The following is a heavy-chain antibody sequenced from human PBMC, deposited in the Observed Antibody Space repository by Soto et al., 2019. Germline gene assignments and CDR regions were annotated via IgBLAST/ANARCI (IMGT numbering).Heavy chain of an antibody. CDR1: GDSMSSSDYY. J-gene: IGHJ4*02. CDR3: ARRTVNIRTFYSGLKTHCFDY. V-gene: IGHV4-39*01. D-gene: IGHD6-19*01. CDR2: IYYSGST. Sequence: SETLSLTCAVSGDSMSSSDYYWGWIRQPPGKRQEWIGSIYYSGSTYYNPSLQSRDAISVDTSKNQFSLKLKSVTAADTAIYYCARRTVNIRTFYSGLKTHCFDYWGQGAPVTVSS.